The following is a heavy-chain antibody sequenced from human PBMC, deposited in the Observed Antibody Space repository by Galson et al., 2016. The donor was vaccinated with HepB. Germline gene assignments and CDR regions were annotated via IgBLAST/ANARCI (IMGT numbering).Heavy chain of an antibody. Sequence: CAISGDSVSSNSAAWNWIRQSPSRGLEWLGRTYYRSKWYNDYAVSVKSRIIVNPDTSKNQFSLQRNSVTPEDTAVHYCVEQRKGAPYGMDVWGQGTTVTASS. V-gene: IGHV6-1*01. D-gene: IGHD1/OR15-1a*01. CDR1: GDSVSSNSAA. J-gene: IGHJ6*02. CDR2: TYYRSKWYN. CDR3: VEQRKGAPYGMDV.